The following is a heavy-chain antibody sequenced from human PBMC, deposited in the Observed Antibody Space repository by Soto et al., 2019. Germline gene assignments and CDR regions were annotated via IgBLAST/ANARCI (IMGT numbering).Heavy chain of an antibody. CDR1: GVTFSSYA. D-gene: IGHD3-3*01. J-gene: IGHJ4*02. CDR3: AGAFWSGYYYFDY. Sequence: ASVKVSCKASGVTFSSYAISWVRQAPGQGLEWMGGIIPIFGTANYAQKFQGRVTITADESTSTAYMELSSLRSEDTAVYYCAGAFWSGYYYFDYWGQGTLVTVSS. V-gene: IGHV1-69*13. CDR2: IIPIFGTA.